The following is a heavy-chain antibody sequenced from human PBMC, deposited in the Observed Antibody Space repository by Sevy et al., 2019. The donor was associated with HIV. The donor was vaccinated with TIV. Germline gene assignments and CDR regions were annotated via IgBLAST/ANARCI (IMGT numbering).Heavy chain of an antibody. CDR3: ARASTTRPRVLDY. J-gene: IGHJ4*02. V-gene: IGHV4-59*01. CDR2: IYFTGNT. D-gene: IGHD1-1*01. Sequence: SETLSLTCSVSGGSISSYFWTWVQQSPGKELEWIGNIYFTGNTDYSPSLKSRVTLSLDTSKSQFSLTLKSVTAADTAIYFCARASTTRPRVLDYWGQGTLVTVSS. CDR1: GGSISSYF.